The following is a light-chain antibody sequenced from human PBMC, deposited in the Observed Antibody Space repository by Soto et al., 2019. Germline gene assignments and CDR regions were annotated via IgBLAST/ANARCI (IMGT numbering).Light chain of an antibody. CDR3: QQFDSLPYT. V-gene: IGKV1-33*01. CDR2: DAS. CDR1: QGISTY. J-gene: IGKJ2*01. Sequence: DIQMTQSPSSLSASVGDRVTITCRASQGISTYVNWFQQKPGEAPKLLVYDASSLETGVSSRFSGRGFGTAFSFTINSLQPEDIATYYCQQFDSLPYTFGQGTKLEI.